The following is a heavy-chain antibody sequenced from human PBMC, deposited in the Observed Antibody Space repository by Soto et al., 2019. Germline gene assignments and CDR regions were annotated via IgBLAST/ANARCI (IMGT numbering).Heavy chain of an antibody. CDR1: GGTFSSYA. V-gene: IGHV1-69*13. CDR2: IIPIFGTA. D-gene: IGHD2-21*02. CDR3: ARGATVVTLRGMDV. J-gene: IGHJ6*02. Sequence: SVKVSCKASGGTFSSYAISWVRQAPGQGLEWMGGIIPIFGTANYAQKFQGRVTITVDESTSTAYMELSSLRSEDTAVYYCARGATVVTLRGMDVWGQGTTVTVSS.